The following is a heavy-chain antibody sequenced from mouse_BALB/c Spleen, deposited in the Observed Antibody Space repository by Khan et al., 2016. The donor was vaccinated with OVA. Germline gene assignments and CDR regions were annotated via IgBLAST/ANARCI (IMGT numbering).Heavy chain of an antibody. Sequence: EVKLEVSGPGLVKPSQSLSLTCTVTGYSITSDYAWYWIRQFPGNKLEWMGYISYSGNTKYNPSLKSRISITRDTSKNQFFLHFNSVTTEDTATYYCARIYGGDFDYWGQGTTLTVSS. CDR2: ISYSGNT. D-gene: IGHD1-1*01. CDR3: ARIYGGDFDY. J-gene: IGHJ2*01. CDR1: GYSITSDYA. V-gene: IGHV3-2*02.